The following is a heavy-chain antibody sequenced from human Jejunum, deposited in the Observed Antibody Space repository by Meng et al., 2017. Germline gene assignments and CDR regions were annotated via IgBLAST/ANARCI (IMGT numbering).Heavy chain of an antibody. D-gene: IGHD3-9*01. CDR3: ARSPGWYELLTGYYKCYFDY. V-gene: IGHV5-51*01. CDR2: IYPGDSDT. CDR1: GYSFTNYW. Sequence: GESLKISCKGSGYSFTNYWIGWVRQMPGKGLEWMGIIYPGDSDTRYSPSFQGQVTISADESIGTAYLEWSSLKASDTAMYFCARSPGWYELLTGYYKCYFDYWGQGTQVTVSS. J-gene: IGHJ4*02.